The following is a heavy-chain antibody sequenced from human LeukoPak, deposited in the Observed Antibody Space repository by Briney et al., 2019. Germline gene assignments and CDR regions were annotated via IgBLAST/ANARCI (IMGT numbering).Heavy chain of an antibody. D-gene: IGHD2-2*01. CDR2: ISGSGSSGGST. J-gene: IGHJ4*02. Sequence: GGSLRLSCAASGFTFSSYAVGWVRQAPGKGLKWVSGISGSGSSGGSTYYADSVKGRFTISRDNANNTVYLQMNSLSAEDTAVYFCAKGSHYCTSTSCYPTRPLFDYWGQGTLVTVSS. V-gene: IGHV3-23*01. CDR3: AKGSHYCTSTSCYPTRPLFDY. CDR1: GFTFSSYA.